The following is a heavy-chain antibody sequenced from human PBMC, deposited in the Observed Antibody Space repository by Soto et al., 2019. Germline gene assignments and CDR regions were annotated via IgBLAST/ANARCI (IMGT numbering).Heavy chain of an antibody. J-gene: IGHJ4*02. V-gene: IGHV4-39*07. Sequence: SETLSLTCTVSGGSISSSSYYWGWIRQPPGKGLEWIGSIYYSGSTYYNPSLKSRVTISVDTSKNQFSLKLSSVTAADTAVYYCARLAVASYYFDYWGQGTLVTVSS. CDR1: GGSISSSSYY. CDR2: IYYSGST. CDR3: ARLAVASYYFDY. D-gene: IGHD2-15*01.